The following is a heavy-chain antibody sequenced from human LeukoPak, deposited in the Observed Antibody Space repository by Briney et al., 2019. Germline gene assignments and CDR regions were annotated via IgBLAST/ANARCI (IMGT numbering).Heavy chain of an antibody. CDR3: ARLAIFGQRAFDY. CDR1: GYSLSSGYY. V-gene: IGHV4-38-2*02. D-gene: IGHD3-3*01. CDR2: IYHSGST. J-gene: IGHJ4*02. Sequence: PSETLSLTCTVSGYSLSSGYYWGWIRQPPGKGLEWIGNIYHSGSTYYNPSLKSRVTISVDTSKNQFSLRLSSVTAADTAVYYCARLAIFGQRAFDYWGQGTLVTVSS.